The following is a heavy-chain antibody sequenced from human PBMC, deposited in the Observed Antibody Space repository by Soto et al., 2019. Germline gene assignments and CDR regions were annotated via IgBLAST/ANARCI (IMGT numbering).Heavy chain of an antibody. J-gene: IGHJ6*02. Sequence: QVQLVQSGVEVREPGASVKVSCKAVRYIFTNYGVSWVRQAPGQGLEWMGWITTYNGNTEYAQKFQGRVTMTTDASTSTGYTELGSLRSDDTAIYYCARALTGYGMDVWGQGTTVTVSS. CDR1: RYIFTNYG. CDR2: ITTYNGNT. CDR3: ARALTGYGMDV. V-gene: IGHV1-18*01.